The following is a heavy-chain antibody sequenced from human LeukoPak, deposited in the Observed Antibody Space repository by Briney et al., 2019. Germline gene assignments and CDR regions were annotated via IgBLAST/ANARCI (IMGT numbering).Heavy chain of an antibody. Sequence: SETLSLTCTVSGGSINSYYWSWIRQPAGKGLERIGRIYSSGSTNYNPSLKSRVSMSVDTSKNQFSLKLTSVTAADTAVYYCARGGKATVVTMWGQGILVTVSS. CDR1: GGSINSYY. CDR3: ARGGKATVVTM. V-gene: IGHV4-4*07. D-gene: IGHD4-23*01. CDR2: IYSSGST. J-gene: IGHJ4*02.